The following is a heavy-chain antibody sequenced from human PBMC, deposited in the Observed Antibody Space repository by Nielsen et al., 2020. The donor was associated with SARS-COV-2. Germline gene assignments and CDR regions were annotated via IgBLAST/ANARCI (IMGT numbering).Heavy chain of an antibody. CDR2: ISAYNGNT. CDR3: ARGDNWNYLLSAFDI. V-gene: IGHV1-18*01. Sequence: ASVKVSCKASGGTFSSYAISWVRQAPGQGLEWMGWISAYNGNTNYAQKLQGRVTMTTDTSTSTAYMELRSLRSDDTAVYYCARGDNWNYLLSAFDIWGQGTMVTVSS. CDR1: GGTFSSYA. D-gene: IGHD1-7*01. J-gene: IGHJ3*02.